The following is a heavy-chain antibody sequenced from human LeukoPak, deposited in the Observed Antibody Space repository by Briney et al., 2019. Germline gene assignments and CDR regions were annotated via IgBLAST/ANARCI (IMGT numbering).Heavy chain of an antibody. CDR2: INYSGSS. CDR3: ARAVSGLFDY. Sequence: SETLSLSCAASGGSLSPYHWGWVRQPPGKGLEWTGYINYSGSSNYNASLMSRVTILVDTSTNQSSLMLSTVLAADTTTDYCARAVSGLFDYWGQRTLVTVSS. J-gene: IGHJ4*02. D-gene: IGHD6-19*01. V-gene: IGHV4-59*08. CDR1: GGSLSPYH.